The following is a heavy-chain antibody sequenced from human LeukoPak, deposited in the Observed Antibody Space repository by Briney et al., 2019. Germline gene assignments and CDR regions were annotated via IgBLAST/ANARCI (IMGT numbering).Heavy chain of an antibody. CDR2: ISGSGAST. D-gene: IGHD2-15*01. J-gene: IGHJ4*02. Sequence: GGSLRLSCAASGFTFSNYGMSWVRQAPGKGLEWVSAISGSGASTYYADSVKGRSTISRDNSKNTLYLQMNSLRAEDTAVYYCAKAGAVVVVAAKYFDYWGQGTLVTVSS. V-gene: IGHV3-23*01. CDR1: GFTFSNYG. CDR3: AKAGAVVVVAAKYFDY.